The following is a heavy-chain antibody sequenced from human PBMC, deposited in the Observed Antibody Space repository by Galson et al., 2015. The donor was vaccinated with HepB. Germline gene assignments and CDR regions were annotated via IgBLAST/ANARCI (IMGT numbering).Heavy chain of an antibody. J-gene: IGHJ6*02. D-gene: IGHD2-15*01. V-gene: IGHV1-69*04. CDR2: IVPVLDVA. CDR1: GGTFSSYA. CDR3: ARARDAATYLYYYYGMDV. Sequence: SVKVSCKASGGTFSSYAISWVRQAPGQGLEWMGRIVPVLDVANYAQSFQGRVTITADKSTNTAYMELSRLRSEDTAVYYCARARDAATYLYYYYGMDVWGQGTTVTVSS.